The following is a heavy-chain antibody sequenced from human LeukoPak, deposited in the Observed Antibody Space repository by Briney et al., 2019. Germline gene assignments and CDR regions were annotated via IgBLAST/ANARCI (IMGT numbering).Heavy chain of an antibody. J-gene: IGHJ3*02. V-gene: IGHV3-30*02. CDR3: AKGGEYSTSWDDTFDI. Sequence: GSLRLSCAAAGFPFRSFGMHWVRQGPGQGLEGGAFIRYDGSNKYYADSVKGRSTISRDNSKNTLYLDMNSLRTEDTALYYCAKGGEYSTSWDDTFDIWGQGTMVTVSS. D-gene: IGHD2-2*01. CDR2: IRYDGSNK. CDR1: GFPFRSFG.